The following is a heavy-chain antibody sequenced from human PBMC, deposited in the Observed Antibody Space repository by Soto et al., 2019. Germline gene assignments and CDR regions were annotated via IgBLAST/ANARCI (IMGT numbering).Heavy chain of an antibody. V-gene: IGHV1-69*13. J-gene: IGHJ4*02. Sequence: ASVKVSCKASGGTFSSYAISWVRQAPGQGLEWMGGIIPIFGTANYAQKFQGRVTITADESTSTAYMELSSLRSEDTAVYYCARVVAAAALRDYFDYWGQGTLVTVSS. CDR3: ARVVAAAALRDYFDY. CDR1: GGTFSSYA. CDR2: IIPIFGTA. D-gene: IGHD6-13*01.